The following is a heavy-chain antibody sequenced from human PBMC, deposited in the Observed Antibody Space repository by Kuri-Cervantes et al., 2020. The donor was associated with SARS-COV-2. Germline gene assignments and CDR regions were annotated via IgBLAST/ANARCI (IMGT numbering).Heavy chain of an antibody. CDR3: AKDAEQWLVPERNWFDP. Sequence: LSLTCAASGFTFSSYGMHWVRQAPGKGLEWVAFIRYDGSNKYYADSVKGRFTISRDNSKNTLYLQMNSLRAEDTAVYYCAKDAEQWLVPERNWFDPWGRGTLVTVSS. CDR1: GFTFSSYG. CDR2: IRYDGSNK. D-gene: IGHD6-19*01. J-gene: IGHJ5*02. V-gene: IGHV3-30*02.